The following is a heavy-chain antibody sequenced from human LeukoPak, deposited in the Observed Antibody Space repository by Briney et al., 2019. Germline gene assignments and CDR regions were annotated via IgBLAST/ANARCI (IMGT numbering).Heavy chain of an antibody. CDR1: GYTFTSYG. V-gene: IGHV1-18*01. CDR3: AREIEVLRFLEWLSEYYFDY. Sequence: GASVKVSCKASGYTFTSYGISWVRQAPGQGLEWMGWISAYNGNTNYAQKLQGRVTMTTDTSTSTAYMELRSLRSDDTAVYYCAREIEVLRFLEWLSEYYFDYWGQGTLVTVSS. D-gene: IGHD3-3*01. CDR2: ISAYNGNT. J-gene: IGHJ4*02.